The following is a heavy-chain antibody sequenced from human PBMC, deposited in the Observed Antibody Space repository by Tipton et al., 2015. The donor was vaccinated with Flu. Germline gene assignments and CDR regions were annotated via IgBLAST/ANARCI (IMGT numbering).Heavy chain of an antibody. CDR2: LSAGDDST. CDR1: GFTFSSHA. V-gene: IGHV3-23*01. Sequence: PRLSCVASGFTFSSHAMSWVRQAPGKGLEWVSGLSAGDDSTYYADSVKGRFTISRDNSKDTLYLQMNSLRAEDTAIYYCAKGLGITMILVELADFDHWGQGTLVTVSS. J-gene: IGHJ4*02. CDR3: AKGLGITMILVELADFDH. D-gene: IGHD3-22*01.